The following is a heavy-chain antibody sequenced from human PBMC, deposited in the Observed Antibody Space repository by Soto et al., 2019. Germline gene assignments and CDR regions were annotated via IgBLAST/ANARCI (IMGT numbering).Heavy chain of an antibody. CDR1: GYTFTSYG. V-gene: IGHV1-18*01. J-gene: IGHJ4*02. Sequence: ASVKVSCKASGYTFTSYGISWVRQAPGQGLEWMGWISAYNGNTNYAQKLQGRVTMTTDTSTSTAYMELRSLRSDDTAVYYCARAPYSNYEGTIDYWGQGTLVTVSS. CDR3: ARAPYSNYEGTIDY. D-gene: IGHD4-4*01. CDR2: ISAYNGNT.